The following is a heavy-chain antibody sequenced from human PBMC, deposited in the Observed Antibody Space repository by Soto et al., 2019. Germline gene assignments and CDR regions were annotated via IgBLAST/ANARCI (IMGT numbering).Heavy chain of an antibody. J-gene: IGHJ5*01. V-gene: IGHV3-23*01. CDR1: GFTFSTYA. CDR2: ISDSGANT. D-gene: IGHD2-8*01. Sequence: EVRLLESGGGLVQPGGSLRLSCAASGFTFSTYAISWVRQAPGKGLEWVSAISDSGANTYYADSVKGRFTISRDNSKNTVDQQMNSLRAEDTAIYYCVREAGVDVRKCFDSWGQGTLVTVSS. CDR3: VREAGVDVRKCFDS.